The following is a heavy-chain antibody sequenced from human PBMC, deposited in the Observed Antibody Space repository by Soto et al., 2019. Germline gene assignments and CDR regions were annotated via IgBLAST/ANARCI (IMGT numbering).Heavy chain of an antibody. J-gene: IGHJ4*02. CDR3: VKVTRDWYSKLGYFDY. V-gene: IGHV3-64D*08. CDR2: ISSNGGST. Sequence: GGSLRLSCSASGFTFSSYAMHWVRQAPGKGLEYVSAISSNGGSTYYADSVKGRFTISRDNSKNTLYLQMSSLRAEDTAVYYCVKVTRDWYSKLGYFDYWGQGTLVTVSS. CDR1: GFTFSSYA. D-gene: IGHD2-15*01.